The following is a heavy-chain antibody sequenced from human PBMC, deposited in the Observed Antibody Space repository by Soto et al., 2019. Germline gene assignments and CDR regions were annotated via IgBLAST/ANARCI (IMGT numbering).Heavy chain of an antibody. V-gene: IGHV4-59*01. D-gene: IGHD6-19*01. CDR3: AHGGWYYYYGMDV. J-gene: IGHJ6*02. Sequence: SETLSLTCTVSGGSISSYYRSWIRQPPGKGLEWIGYIYYSGSTNYNPSLKSRVTISVDTSKNQFSLKLSSVTAADTAVYYCAHGGWYYYYGMDVWGQGTTVTVSS. CDR1: GGSISSYY. CDR2: IYYSGST.